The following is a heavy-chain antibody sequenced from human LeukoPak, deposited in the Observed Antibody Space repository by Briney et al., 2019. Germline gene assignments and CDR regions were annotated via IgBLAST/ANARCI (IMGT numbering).Heavy chain of an antibody. Sequence: PGGSLRLSCAASGFTFSDYYMRWIPHAPGKGLEGVSYISSSGSTIYYADSVEGRFTISRDNAKNSLYLQMNSLRAEDTAVYYCARRERYSTLSDYWGQGTLVTVSS. V-gene: IGHV3-11*04. D-gene: IGHD6-13*01. J-gene: IGHJ4*02. CDR2: ISSSGSTI. CDR1: GFTFSDYY. CDR3: ARRERYSTLSDY.